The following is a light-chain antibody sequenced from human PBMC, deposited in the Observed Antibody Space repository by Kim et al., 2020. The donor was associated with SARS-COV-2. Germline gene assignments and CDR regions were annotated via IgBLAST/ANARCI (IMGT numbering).Light chain of an antibody. V-gene: IGKV1-39*01. CDR1: QSISSY. CDR3: QQSYSTPQT. CDR2: AAS. Sequence: ASVGDGVTIICRASQSISSYLNWYQQKPGKAPKLLFYAASSLQSGVPSRFSGSGSGTDFTLTIDSLQPEDFATYFCQQSYSTPQTFGQGTKVDIK. J-gene: IGKJ1*01.